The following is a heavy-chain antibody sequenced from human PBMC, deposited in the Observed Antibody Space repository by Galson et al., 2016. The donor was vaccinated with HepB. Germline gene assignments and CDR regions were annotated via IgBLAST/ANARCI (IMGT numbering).Heavy chain of an antibody. J-gene: IGHJ3*02. CDR3: AREARPPDAFDI. CDR1: GFTVSTNY. Sequence: SLRLSCAASGFTVSTNYMSWVRQAPGKGLEWVSVIYSGGSTYYADSVKGRFTISRDSSKNTLYLQMNSLRAEDTAVYYCAREARPPDAFDIWGQGTMVTVSS. CDR2: IYSGGST. V-gene: IGHV3-53*01.